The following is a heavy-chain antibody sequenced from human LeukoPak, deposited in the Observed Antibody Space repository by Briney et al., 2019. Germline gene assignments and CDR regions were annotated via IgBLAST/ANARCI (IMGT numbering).Heavy chain of an antibody. D-gene: IGHD3-10*01. CDR1: GFTFDSYA. CDR2: IGAGSGAIT. V-gene: IGHV3-23*01. Sequence: PGGSLRLSCAAPGFTFDSYAMRWVRQAPGKGLEWVSAIGAGSGAITIYADSVKGRFTISRDNSKNTLYLQMNSLRGEDTAVYYCAKNYDSGRGVPYGMDVWGQGTTLTVSS. J-gene: IGHJ6*02. CDR3: AKNYDSGRGVPYGMDV.